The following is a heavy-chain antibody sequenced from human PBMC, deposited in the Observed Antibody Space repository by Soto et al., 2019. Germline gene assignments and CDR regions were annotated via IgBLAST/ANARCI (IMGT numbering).Heavy chain of an antibody. CDR3: ASQRLLVVRGKNYGMDV. J-gene: IGHJ6*02. CDR1: GDSISSNTW. CDR2: IYHSGTT. V-gene: IGHV4-4*02. Sequence: SETLSLTCAVSGDSISSNTWWAWVRQPAGKGLEWIGEIYHSGTTNYSPPLQSRLTISLDKSTNQFSLDLRSVTAADTAVYFCASQRLLVVRGKNYGMDVWGQGTTVTVSS. D-gene: IGHD3-10*01.